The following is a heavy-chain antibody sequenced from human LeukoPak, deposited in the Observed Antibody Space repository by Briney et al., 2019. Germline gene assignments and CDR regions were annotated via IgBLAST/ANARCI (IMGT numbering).Heavy chain of an antibody. CDR3: ARDPIVGATGLSYFDY. Sequence: SETLSLTCTVSGGSISSSSYYWGWIRQPPGKGLEWIGSIYYSGSTYYNPSLKSRVTISVDTSKNQFSLKLSSVTAADTAMYYCARDPIVGATGLSYFDYWGQGTLVTVSS. V-gene: IGHV4-39*07. CDR1: GGSISSSSYY. J-gene: IGHJ4*02. D-gene: IGHD1-26*01. CDR2: IYYSGST.